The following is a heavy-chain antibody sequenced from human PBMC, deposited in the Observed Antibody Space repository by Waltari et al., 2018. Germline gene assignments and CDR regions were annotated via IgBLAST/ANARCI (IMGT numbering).Heavy chain of an antibody. CDR1: GFTFSSYA. V-gene: IGHV3-23*01. CDR3: AKTTMYYYGSGSLRAFDY. CDR2: IRGSGGST. D-gene: IGHD3-10*01. J-gene: IGHJ4*02. Sequence: EVQLLESGGGLVQPGGSLRLSCAASGFTFSSYAMSWVRQAPGKGLEGVSAIRGSGGSTYYAGSVKGRFTISRDNSKNTLYLQMNSLRAEDTAVYYCAKTTMYYYGSGSLRAFDYWGQGTLVTVSS.